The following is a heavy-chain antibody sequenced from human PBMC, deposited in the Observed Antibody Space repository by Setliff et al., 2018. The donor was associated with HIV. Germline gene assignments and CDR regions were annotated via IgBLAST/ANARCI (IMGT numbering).Heavy chain of an antibody. CDR2: ISGCGSGSRT. J-gene: IGHJ4*02. V-gene: IGHV3-23*01. CDR1: GSTFNFFA. D-gene: IGHD5-12*01. CDR3: ARDPPGSGFHLDY. Sequence: APGSTFNFFAVSWVRQAPGKGLEWISGISGCGSGSRTDYVDSVKGRFTISRDNSKNTMYLQMNTLRVEDTAVYYCARDPPGSGFHLDYWGQGTPVTVSS.